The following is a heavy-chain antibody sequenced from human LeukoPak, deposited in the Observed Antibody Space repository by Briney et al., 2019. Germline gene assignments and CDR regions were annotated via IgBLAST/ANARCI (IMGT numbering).Heavy chain of an antibody. CDR2: INPNSGGT. CDR3: ARVLRRYYDSSGYSDY. D-gene: IGHD3-22*01. V-gene: IGHV1-2*02. CDR1: GYTFTGYY. Sequence: ASVKVSCKASGYTFTGYYMHWVRQAPGQGLEWMGWINPNSGGTNYAQKLQGRVSMTTDTSTSTAFMELRSLRSDDTAVYYCARVLRRYYDSSGYSDYWGQGTLVTVSS. J-gene: IGHJ4*02.